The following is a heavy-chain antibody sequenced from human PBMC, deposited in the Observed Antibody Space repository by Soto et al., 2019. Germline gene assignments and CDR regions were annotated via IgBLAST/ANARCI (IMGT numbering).Heavy chain of an antibody. CDR2: MNPINGAT. J-gene: IGHJ6*02. V-gene: IGHV1-8*02. CDR1: GYDFTAYD. D-gene: IGHD6-13*01. Sequence: ASVKVSCKASGYDFTAYDINWVRQASGQGLEWMGWMNPINGATGSARRFQGRVSMTRNTATGTAYMELTSLRLDDTAVYYCGRGPXPRAPAGGTHYYYAMDGWGQGTTVTVSS. CDR3: GRGPXPRAPAGGTHYYYAMDG.